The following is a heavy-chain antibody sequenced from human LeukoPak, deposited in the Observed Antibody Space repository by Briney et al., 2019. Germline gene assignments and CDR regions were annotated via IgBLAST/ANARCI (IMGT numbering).Heavy chain of an antibody. Sequence: GASVKVSCKVSGYTFTGYYMHWVRQAPGQGLEWMGWINPNSGGTNYAQKFQGRVTMTRDTSISTAYMELSRLRSDDTAVYYCARDKGGYSGYDLDYWGQGTLVTVSS. CDR3: ARDKGGYSGYDLDY. J-gene: IGHJ4*02. CDR1: GYTFTGYY. CDR2: INPNSGGT. D-gene: IGHD5-12*01. V-gene: IGHV1-2*02.